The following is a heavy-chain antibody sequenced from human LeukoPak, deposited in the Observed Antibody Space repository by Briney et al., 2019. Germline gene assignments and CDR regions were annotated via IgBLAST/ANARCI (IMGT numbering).Heavy chain of an antibody. CDR1: GYSISSGYY. Sequence: PSETLSLTCAVSGYSISSGYYWGWIRQPPGKGLEWIGSIYHSGSTYYNPSLKRRVTISVDTSKNQFSLKLSSVTAADTAVYYCARLGRCSSTSCFDPWGQGTLVTVSS. CDR2: IYHSGST. CDR3: ARLGRCSSTSCFDP. D-gene: IGHD2-2*01. J-gene: IGHJ5*02. V-gene: IGHV4-38-2*01.